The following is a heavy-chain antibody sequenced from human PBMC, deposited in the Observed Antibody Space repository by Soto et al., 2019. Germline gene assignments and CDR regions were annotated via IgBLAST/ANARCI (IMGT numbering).Heavy chain of an antibody. J-gene: IGHJ4*02. D-gene: IGHD5-18*01. V-gene: IGHV3-66*01. Sequence: EVQLVESGGGLVQPGGSLRLSCAASGFTVISNYMSWVRQAPGKGLEWVSIIYSGGNTYYADSVKGRFTISRDNSKNTLDLQMNSLRAEDTAVYYCARVAGGGYTYGYFDYWGQGTLVTVSS. CDR3: ARVAGGGYTYGYFDY. CDR1: GFTVISNY. CDR2: IYSGGNT.